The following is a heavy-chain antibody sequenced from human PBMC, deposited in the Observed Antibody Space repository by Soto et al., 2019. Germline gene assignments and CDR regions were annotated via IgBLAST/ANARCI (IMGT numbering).Heavy chain of an antibody. V-gene: IGHV3-30*18. CDR2: LSHDDSIE. CDR3: AKVGPYGDFLSAFDL. D-gene: IGHD3-10*01. J-gene: IGHJ3*01. Sequence: QVQLVESGGGVVQPGTSLRLSCAASGFTFSDYALHWVGQAPGKGLEWVAVLSHDDSIEHYADSVRGRFTISRDNAKNTLYLQLNSLRADDTAVYFCAKVGPYGDFLSAFDLWGQGTMVTVSS. CDR1: GFTFSDYA.